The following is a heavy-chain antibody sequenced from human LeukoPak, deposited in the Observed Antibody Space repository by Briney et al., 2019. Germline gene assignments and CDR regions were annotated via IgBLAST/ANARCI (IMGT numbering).Heavy chain of an antibody. CDR1: GFTFSSYW. CDR3: ARTGVWGSYDLDY. Sequence: GGSLRLSYAASGFTFSSYWMHWVRQAPGKGLVWVSRINSDGSSTSYADSVKGRFTISRDNAKNTLYLQMNSLRAEDTAVYYCARTGVWGSYDLDYWGQGTLVTVS. V-gene: IGHV3-74*01. D-gene: IGHD3-16*01. CDR2: INSDGSST. J-gene: IGHJ4*02.